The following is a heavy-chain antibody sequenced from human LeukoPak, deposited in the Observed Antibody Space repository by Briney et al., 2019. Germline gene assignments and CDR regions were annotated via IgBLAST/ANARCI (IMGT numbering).Heavy chain of an antibody. CDR1: GGSFSGYY. CDR3: ARGRITIFVDAFDI. V-gene: IGHV4-34*01. D-gene: IGHD3-3*01. J-gene: IGHJ3*02. Sequence: SETLSLTCAVYGGSFSGYYWSWIRQPPGKGLEWIGEINHSGSTNYNPSLKSRVTISVDTSKNQFSLKLSSVAAADTAVYYCARGRITIFVDAFDIWGQGTMVTVSS. CDR2: INHSGST.